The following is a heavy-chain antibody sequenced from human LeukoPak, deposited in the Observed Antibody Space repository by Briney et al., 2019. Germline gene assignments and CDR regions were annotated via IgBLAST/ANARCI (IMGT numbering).Heavy chain of an antibody. J-gene: IGHJ4*02. Sequence: GGSLRLSCAASGFTFSDYYMSWIRQAPGKGLEWVSYISSSSSYTNYADSVKGRFTISRDNAKNPLYLQMNSLRAEDTAVYYCASLKEPWFGELIPNYWGQGTLVTVSS. D-gene: IGHD3-10*01. V-gene: IGHV3-11*06. CDR3: ASLKEPWFGELIPNY. CDR2: ISSSSSYT. CDR1: GFTFSDYY.